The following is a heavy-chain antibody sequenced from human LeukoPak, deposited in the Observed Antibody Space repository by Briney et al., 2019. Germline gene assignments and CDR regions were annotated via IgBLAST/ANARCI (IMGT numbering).Heavy chain of an antibody. Sequence: GGSLRLSCAASGFTVSSNYMSWVRQAPGKGLEWVSVIYSGGSTYYADSVKGRFTISRDNSKNTLYLQMNSLRAEDTAVYYCARGGPLTLYSSRWYSFDYWGQGTLVTVSS. CDR1: GFTVSSNY. D-gene: IGHD6-13*01. J-gene: IGHJ4*02. CDR2: IYSGGST. V-gene: IGHV3-66*01. CDR3: ARGGPLTLYSSRWYSFDY.